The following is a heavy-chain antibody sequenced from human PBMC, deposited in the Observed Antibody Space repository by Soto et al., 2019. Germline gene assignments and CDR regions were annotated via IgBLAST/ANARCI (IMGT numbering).Heavy chain of an antibody. Sequence: SETLSLTCTVSGGSISSYYWSWIRQPPGKGLEWIGYIYYSGSTNYNPSLKSRVTISVDASRNQFSLKLSSVTAADTAVYYCARSLTMVRGVGFDLWGRGTLVTVSS. V-gene: IGHV4-59*01. CDR1: GGSISSYY. D-gene: IGHD3-10*01. CDR2: IYYSGST. J-gene: IGHJ2*01. CDR3: ARSLTMVRGVGFDL.